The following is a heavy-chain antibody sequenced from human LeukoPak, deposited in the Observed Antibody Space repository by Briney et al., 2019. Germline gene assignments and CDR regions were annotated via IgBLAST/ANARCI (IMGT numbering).Heavy chain of an antibody. CDR2: IYPGDSDT. V-gene: IGHV5-51*01. Sequence: GDSLKISCQGSRDSFTNYWIAWVRQMPGKGLEWMGIIYPGDSDTRYNPSFQGQVTISADKSISTAYLQWSSLKASDTAMYYCARPRGYCSSGSCYSIDYWGQGTLVTVSS. CDR3: ARPRGYCSSGSCYSIDY. J-gene: IGHJ4*02. D-gene: IGHD2-15*01. CDR1: RDSFTNYW.